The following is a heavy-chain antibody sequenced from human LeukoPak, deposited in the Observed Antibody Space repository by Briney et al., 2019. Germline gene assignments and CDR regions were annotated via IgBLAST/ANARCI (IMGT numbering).Heavy chain of an antibody. J-gene: IGHJ4*02. CDR3: ARAGPAADISFFDY. D-gene: IGHD2-2*01. V-gene: IGHV4-30-4*01. Sequence: SETLSLTCTVSGGSISSGDYYGSWIRQPPGKGLEWIGYIYYSGSTYYNPSLKSRVTISVDTSKNQFSLKLSSVTAADTAVYYCARAGPAADISFFDYWGQGTLVTVSS. CDR1: GGSISSGDYY. CDR2: IYYSGST.